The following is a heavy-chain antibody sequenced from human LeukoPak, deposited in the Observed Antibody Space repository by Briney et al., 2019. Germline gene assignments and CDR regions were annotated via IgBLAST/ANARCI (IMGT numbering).Heavy chain of an antibody. V-gene: IGHV4-39*07. Sequence: SETLSLTCNVSGASISRSTYYWGWIRQPPGKGLEWIGSIHYSGSTFYNPSLKSRVTISVDTSKNQFSLKLSSVTAADTAVYYCASYYYGSGSYYNVPYYFDYWGQGTLVTVSS. CDR2: IHYSGST. D-gene: IGHD3-10*01. CDR3: ASYYYGSGSYYNVPYYFDY. J-gene: IGHJ4*02. CDR1: GASISRSTYY.